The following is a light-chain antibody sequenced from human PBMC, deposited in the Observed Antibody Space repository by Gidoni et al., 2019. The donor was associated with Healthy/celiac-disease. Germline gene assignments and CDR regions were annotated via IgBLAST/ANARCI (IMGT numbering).Light chain of an antibody. V-gene: IGKV1-5*03. Sequence: DIQMTPSPSTLSASVGDRVTITCRASQSISSWLAWYQQKPGKAPKLLIYKASSLESGVPSRSSGSGSGTEFTLTISSLQPDDFATYYCQQYNSYSRTFGQGTKVEIK. CDR2: KAS. CDR3: QQYNSYSRT. CDR1: QSISSW. J-gene: IGKJ1*01.